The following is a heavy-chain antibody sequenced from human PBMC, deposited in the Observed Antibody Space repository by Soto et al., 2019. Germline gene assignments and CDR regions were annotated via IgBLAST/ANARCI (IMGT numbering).Heavy chain of an antibody. Sequence: QVQLVESGGGLVKPGGSLRLSCAASGFTFSDYYMSWIRQAPGKGLEWVSYISGSGSTIYYADSVKGRFTISRDNAKNSLHLQMNSLRAEDTAVYYCASGVAAPHFYYYYMDVWGKGTTVTVSS. CDR3: ASGVAAPHFYYYYMDV. D-gene: IGHD2-15*01. J-gene: IGHJ6*03. CDR2: ISGSGSTI. V-gene: IGHV3-11*01. CDR1: GFTFSDYY.